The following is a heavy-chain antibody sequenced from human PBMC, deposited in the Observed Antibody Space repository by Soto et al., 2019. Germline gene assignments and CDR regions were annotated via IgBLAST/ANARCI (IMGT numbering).Heavy chain of an antibody. CDR2: ISGGSSVT. V-gene: IGHV3-23*01. D-gene: IGHD2-21*02. CDR1: GFTFSDYA. CDR3: AKVLSKNYYYPFDF. Sequence: GGSLRLSCTASGFTFSDYAMTWVRQAPGKGLEWVSTISGGSSVTYYGDSVKGRFTISRDNAKKTLFLQLNRLSAEDTATYYCAKVLSKNYYYPFDFWGQGTRVTVSS. J-gene: IGHJ4*02.